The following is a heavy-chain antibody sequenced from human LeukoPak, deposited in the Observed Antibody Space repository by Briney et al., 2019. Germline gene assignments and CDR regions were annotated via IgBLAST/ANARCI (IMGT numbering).Heavy chain of an antibody. CDR3: ARDQYYESSGYYAYYYMDV. D-gene: IGHD3-22*01. CDR2: IKQDGSEK. Sequence: GGSLRLSCAASVFRFSAYWVSSIRQAPGKGLEWVANIKQDGSEKYYVDSVKGRFTISRDNAKNSLYLQMNSLRAEDTAVYYCARDQYYESSGYYAYYYMDVWGKGTTVTVSS. CDR1: VFRFSAYW. V-gene: IGHV3-7*01. J-gene: IGHJ6*03.